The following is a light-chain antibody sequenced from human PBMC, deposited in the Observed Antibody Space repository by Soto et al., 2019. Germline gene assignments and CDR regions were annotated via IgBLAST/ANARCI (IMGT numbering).Light chain of an antibody. CDR2: GAS. CDR3: QQYNNWPQT. V-gene: IGKV3-15*01. J-gene: IGKJ1*01. CDR1: QSVSSN. Sequence: EIVMTQSPATLSVSPGERATLSCRASQSVSSNLAWYQQKPGQAPRLLIYGASTRATGIPARFSGSGSGTEFTLTIRSLQSEDFAVYYCQQYNNWPQTFGQGTNVEIK.